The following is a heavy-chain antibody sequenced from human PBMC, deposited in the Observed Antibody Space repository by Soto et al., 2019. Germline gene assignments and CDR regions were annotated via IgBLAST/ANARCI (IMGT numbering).Heavy chain of an antibody. V-gene: IGHV4-34*01. J-gene: IGHJ1*01. CDR2: INHSGST. D-gene: IGHD6-6*01. CDR3: ARGGIAARLQH. Sequence: QVQLQQWGAGLLKPSETLSLTCAVYGGSFSGYYWSWIRQPPVRGLEWIGQINHSGSTYYNPSLTSRVTISVDTSTNHFSLKLTSVTAADAAVYYCARGGIAARLQHWGQGTLVTVSS. CDR1: GGSFSGYY.